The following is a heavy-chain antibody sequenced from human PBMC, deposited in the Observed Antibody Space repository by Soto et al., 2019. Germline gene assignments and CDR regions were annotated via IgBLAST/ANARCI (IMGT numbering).Heavy chain of an antibody. Sequence: EVQLVQSGAEVKKPGESLKISCKGSGYSFTSYWIAWVRQMPGKGREWMGIIYPGDSDTRYSPSFQGQVTISADKSISTAYLQWSSLKASDTAMYYRARHGSEIVGPRTYLYYFYGVDVLGQGTTVTVSS. V-gene: IGHV5-51*01. CDR1: GYSFTSYW. D-gene: IGHD1-26*01. J-gene: IGHJ6*02. CDR3: ARHGSEIVGPRTYLYYFYGVDV. CDR2: IYPGDSDT.